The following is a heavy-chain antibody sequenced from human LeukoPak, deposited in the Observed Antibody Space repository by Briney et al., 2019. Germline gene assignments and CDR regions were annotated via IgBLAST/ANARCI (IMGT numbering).Heavy chain of an antibody. D-gene: IGHD2-15*01. V-gene: IGHV1-69*13. J-gene: IGHJ4*02. Sequence: GATVKVSCKASGYTFTCYYMHWVRQAPGQGLEWMGGIIPIFGTANYAQKFQGRVTITADESTSTAYMELSSLRSEDTAVYYCASSKDIVDYYFDYWGQGTLVTVSS. CDR2: IIPIFGTA. CDR1: GYTFTCYY. CDR3: ASSKDIVDYYFDY.